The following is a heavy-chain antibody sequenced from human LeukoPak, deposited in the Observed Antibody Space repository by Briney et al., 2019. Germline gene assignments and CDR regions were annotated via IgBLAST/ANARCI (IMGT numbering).Heavy chain of an antibody. Sequence: GGSLRLSCAASGFTFNNYAMNWVRQAPGKGLEWVSSICGNCGTAYYVDSVKGRFTISRDNSKNTLYLQMNSLRAEDTAVYYCAKHYCSDASCSVFSFDSWGQGTLVTVPS. D-gene: IGHD2-2*01. V-gene: IGHV3-23*01. J-gene: IGHJ4*02. CDR2: ICGNCGTA. CDR3: AKHYCSDASCSVFSFDS. CDR1: GFTFNNYA.